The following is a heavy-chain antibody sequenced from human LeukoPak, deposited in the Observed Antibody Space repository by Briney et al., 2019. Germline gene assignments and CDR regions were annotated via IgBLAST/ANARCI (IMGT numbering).Heavy chain of an antibody. J-gene: IGHJ4*02. V-gene: IGHV3-23*01. CDR1: GFTFSSYA. CDR3: AKDPARSSSPRAFDY. Sequence: GGSLRLSCAASGFTFSSYAMSWVRQAPGKGLEWVSAISGSAGTTFYADSVKGRFTISRDNSKNTLYMQMNSLRAEDTAVYYCAKDPARSSSPRAFDYWGQGTLVTVSS. CDR2: ISGSAGTT. D-gene: IGHD6-13*01.